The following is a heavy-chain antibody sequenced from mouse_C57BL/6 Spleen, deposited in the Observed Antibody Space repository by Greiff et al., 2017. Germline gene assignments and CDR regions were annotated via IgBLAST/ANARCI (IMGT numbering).Heavy chain of an antibody. J-gene: IGHJ2*01. CDR3: ARRGYGSSFDY. CDR1: GFTFSSYA. D-gene: IGHD1-1*01. V-gene: IGHV5-4*01. CDR2: ISDGGSYT. Sequence: EVQLQESGGGLVKPGGSLKLSCAASGFTFSSYAMSWVRQTPEKRLEWVATISDGGSYTYYPDNVKGRFTISRDNAKNNLYLQMSHLKSEDTAMXYCARRGYGSSFDYWGQGTTLTVSS.